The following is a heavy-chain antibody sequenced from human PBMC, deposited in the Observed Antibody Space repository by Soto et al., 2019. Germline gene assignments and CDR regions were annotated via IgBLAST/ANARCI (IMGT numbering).Heavy chain of an antibody. CDR3: ARDWGAPGRGSAFGYYYHFGMDV. J-gene: IGHJ6*02. V-gene: IGHV3-7*05. CDR2: IKEDGSEE. CDR1: GFSISTYW. Sequence: EVQLVESGGGSVQPGGSLRLSCAASGFSISTYWMYWVRQAPGKGLEWVANIKEDGSEEHYVDSVKGRFTISRDNAKNSLFLDMNSLRGEDTAVYYCARDWGAPGRGSAFGYYYHFGMDVWGQGTTVTVPS. D-gene: IGHD3-16*01.